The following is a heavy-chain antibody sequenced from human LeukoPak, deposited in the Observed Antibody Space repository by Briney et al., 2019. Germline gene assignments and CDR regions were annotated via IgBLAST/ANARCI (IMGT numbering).Heavy chain of an antibody. CDR1: GGSFSGYY. D-gene: IGHD1-26*01. J-gene: IGHJ4*02. V-gene: IGHV4-34*01. Sequence: SETLSLTCAVYGGSFSGYYWSWIRQPPGKGLEWIGEINHSGSTNYNPSLKSRVTISVDTSKNQFSLKLSSVTAADTAVYYCARGQLIGLLRPRYYFDYWGQGTLVTVSS. CDR3: ARGQLIGLLRPRYYFDY. CDR2: INHSGST.